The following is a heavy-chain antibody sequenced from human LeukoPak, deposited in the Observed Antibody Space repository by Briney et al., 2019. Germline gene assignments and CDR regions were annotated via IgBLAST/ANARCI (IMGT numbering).Heavy chain of an antibody. V-gene: IGHV4-59*01. Sequence: PSETLSLTCTVSGGSLSPYYWSWIRQSPGKGLEWIGYISYSGSTNSHPSLKSRVTISVDMSKPQFYLELSSVTAADTAVYYCARGLRGGYVHNWFDPWGQGTLVTVSS. CDR1: GGSLSPYY. D-gene: IGHD3-16*01. CDR3: ARGLRGGYVHNWFDP. CDR2: ISYSGST. J-gene: IGHJ5*02.